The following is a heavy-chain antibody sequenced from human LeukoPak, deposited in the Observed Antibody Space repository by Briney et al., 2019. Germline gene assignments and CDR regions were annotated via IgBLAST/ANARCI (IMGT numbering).Heavy chain of an antibody. V-gene: IGHV4-59*01. J-gene: IGHJ3*02. CDR1: GGSLCSYY. Sequence: PSETLCLTCAVSGGSLCSYYWSWIWQPPGKGLEWIWHIYYSGSTNYKPSLQSRVTISVDTSKNQFSLKLSSVTAADTAVYYCASCGGSYVRGDAFDIWGQGTMVTVSS. CDR3: ASCGGSYVRGDAFDI. CDR2: IYYSGST. D-gene: IGHD1-26*01.